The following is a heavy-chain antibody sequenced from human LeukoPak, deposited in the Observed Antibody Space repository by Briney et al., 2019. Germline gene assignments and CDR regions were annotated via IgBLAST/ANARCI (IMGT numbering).Heavy chain of an antibody. D-gene: IGHD3-22*01. J-gene: IGHJ5*02. CDR2: ISSSSSYI. V-gene: IGHV3-21*01. Sequence: GGSLRLSCAASGFTFSSYSMNWVRQAPGKGLEWVSSISSSSSYIYYADSVKGRFTISRDNAKNSLYLQMNSLRAEDTAVYYCARGNYDSSGYPTDWFDPWAREPWSPSPQ. CDR3: ARGNYDSSGYPTDWFDP. CDR1: GFTFSSYS.